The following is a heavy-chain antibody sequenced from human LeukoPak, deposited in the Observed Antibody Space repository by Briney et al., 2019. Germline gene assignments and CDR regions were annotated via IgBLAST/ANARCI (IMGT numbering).Heavy chain of an antibody. V-gene: IGHV3-23*01. CDR2: IGSDYKT. J-gene: IGHJ6*02. CDR3: AKDLHYYVAVDV. D-gene: IGHD3-10*02. CDR1: GFTIGGFA. Sequence: GGSLRLSCAAPGFTIGGFAMTWVRQAPGKGLEWVSSIGSDYKTHYSESVKGRFAISRDNSQSTVFLQMNSLRAEDTALYYCAKDLHYYVAVDVWGQGTAVTVSS.